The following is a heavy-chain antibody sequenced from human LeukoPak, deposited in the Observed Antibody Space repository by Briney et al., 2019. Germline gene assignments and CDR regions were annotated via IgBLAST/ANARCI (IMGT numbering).Heavy chain of an antibody. J-gene: IGHJ4*02. V-gene: IGHV4-4*07. Sequence: SETLSLTCTVSGGSISNKYWNWIRQPAGKGLEWIGRIYTSGRTYYNPSLKSRVSMSVDTSKNQFSLKLSSVTAADTAVYYCARLSAVTTSFDYWGQGTLVTVSS. CDR1: GGSISNKY. CDR3: ARLSAVTTSFDY. CDR2: IYTSGRT. D-gene: IGHD4-17*01.